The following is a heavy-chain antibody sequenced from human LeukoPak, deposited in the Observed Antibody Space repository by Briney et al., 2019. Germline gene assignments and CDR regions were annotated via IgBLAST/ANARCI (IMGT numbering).Heavy chain of an antibody. CDR3: VSFYETY. Sequence: GESLRLSCTASGFTFSNFWMGWVRQAPGKGLEWVAVISYDGSNKYYADSVKGRFTISRDNSKNTLYLQMNSLRAEDTAVYYCVSFYETYWGRGTLVTVSS. D-gene: IGHD2/OR15-2a*01. CDR1: GFTFSNFW. V-gene: IGHV3-30*03. CDR2: ISYDGSNK. J-gene: IGHJ4*02.